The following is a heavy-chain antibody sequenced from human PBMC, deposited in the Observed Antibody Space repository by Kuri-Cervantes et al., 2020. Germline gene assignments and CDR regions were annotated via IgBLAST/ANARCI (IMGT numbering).Heavy chain of an antibody. CDR2: ISGSGGSP. CDR3: ARVGRAGSGYYYHPFGY. D-gene: IGHD3-22*01. Sequence: GESLKISCEASGCTFSTYAMGWVRQAPGKGLERVSQISGSGGSPYYADSVKGRFTVSRDNSKNTLYLQMNSLRVEDTAVYYCARVGRAGSGYYYHPFGYWGQGTLVTVLL. J-gene: IGHJ4*02. CDR1: GCTFSTYA. V-gene: IGHV3-23*01.